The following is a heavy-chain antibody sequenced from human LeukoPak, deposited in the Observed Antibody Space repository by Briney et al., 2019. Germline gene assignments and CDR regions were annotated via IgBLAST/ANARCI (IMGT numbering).Heavy chain of an antibody. CDR2: ISAYNGNT. J-gene: IGHJ4*02. D-gene: IGHD2-2*01. V-gene: IGHV1-18*01. CDR3: ARDKGSSHVYCSSTSCYFGCDY. CDR1: GYTFTSYG. Sequence: ASVKVSCKASGYTFTSYGISWVRQAPGQGLEWMGWISAYNGNTSYAQKLQGGVTMTTDTSTSTAYMELRSLRSDDTAVYYCARDKGSSHVYCSSTSCYFGCDYWGQGTLVTVSS.